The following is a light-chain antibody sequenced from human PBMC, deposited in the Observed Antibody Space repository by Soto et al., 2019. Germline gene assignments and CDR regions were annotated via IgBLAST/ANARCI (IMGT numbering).Light chain of an antibody. V-gene: IGKV2-28*01. CDR2: LGS. J-gene: IGKJ4*01. CDR1: QSLLHTNGVNY. CDR3: MQTLQAPLT. Sequence: DIVMTQSPLSLPVTPGEPASISCRSSQSLLHTNGVNYLDWYLQKPGQSPQLLIYLGSNRASGVPDRFSGSASDTVFTLKISRVEAEDVGVYYCMQTLQAPLTFGGGTKVEIK.